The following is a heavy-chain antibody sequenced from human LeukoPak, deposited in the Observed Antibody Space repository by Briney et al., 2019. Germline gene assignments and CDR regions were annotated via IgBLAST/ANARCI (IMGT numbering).Heavy chain of an antibody. CDR3: AREVVRAYFDY. V-gene: IGHV4-59*01. CDR2: IYYSGNT. D-gene: IGHD3-10*01. J-gene: IGHJ4*02. Sequence: PSETLSLTCTVSGGSISSYYWSWIRQPPGKGLEWIGYIYYSGNTNYNPSLKSRVTISVDTSKNQFSLKLSSVTAADTAVYYCAREVVRAYFDYWGQGTLVTVSS. CDR1: GGSISSYY.